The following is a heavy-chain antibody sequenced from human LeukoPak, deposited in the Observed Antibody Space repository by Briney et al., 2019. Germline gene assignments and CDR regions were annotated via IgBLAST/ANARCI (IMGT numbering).Heavy chain of an antibody. CDR1: GFTFSGYW. CDR3: ARGSSTSCYD. V-gene: IGHV3-74*01. J-gene: IGHJ4*02. Sequence: GGSLRLSCAASGFTFSGYWMHWVRQAPGKGLVWVSRINSEGISTSYADSVKGRFTISRDNAKNTLCLQMNSLRAEDTAVYYCARGSSTSCYDWGQGTLVTVSS. CDR2: INSEGIST. D-gene: IGHD2-2*01.